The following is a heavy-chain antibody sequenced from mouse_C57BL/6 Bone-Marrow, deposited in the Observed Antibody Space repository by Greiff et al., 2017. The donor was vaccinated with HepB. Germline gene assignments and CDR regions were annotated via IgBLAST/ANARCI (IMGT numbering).Heavy chain of an antibody. CDR1: GFTFSDYY. CDR2: ISNGGGST. J-gene: IGHJ4*01. CDR3: ARPPLRNAMDY. Sequence: EVQVVESGGGLVQPGGSLKLSCAASGFTFSDYYMYWVRQTPEKRLEWVAYISNGGGSTYYPDTVKGRFTISRDNAKNTLYLQMSRLKSEDTAMYYCARPPLRNAMDYWGQGTSVTVSS. V-gene: IGHV5-12*01. D-gene: IGHD1-1*01.